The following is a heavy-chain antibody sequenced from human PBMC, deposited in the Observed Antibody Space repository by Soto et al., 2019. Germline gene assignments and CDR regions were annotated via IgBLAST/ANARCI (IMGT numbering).Heavy chain of an antibody. V-gene: IGHV4-34*01. D-gene: IGHD4-17*01. J-gene: IGHJ4*02. CDR1: GGSFSGYY. CDR2: INHSGST. Sequence: SETLSLTCAVYGGSFSGYYWGGIRQPPGKGLEWIGEINHSGSTNYNPSLKSRVTISVDTSKNQFSLKLSSVTAADTAVYYCASQGNVYGDSRLDYWGQGTLVTVSS. CDR3: ASQGNVYGDSRLDY.